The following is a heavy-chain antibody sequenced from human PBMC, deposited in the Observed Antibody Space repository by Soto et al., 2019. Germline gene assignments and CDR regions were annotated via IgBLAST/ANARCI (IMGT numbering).Heavy chain of an antibody. CDR1: GFTFSSYA. CDR2: IYSGGST. Sequence: GGSLRLSCAASGFTFSSYAMSWVRQAPGKGLEWVSAIYSGGSTYYADSVKGRFTISRDNSKNTLYLQMNSLRAGDTAVYYCARARSTAAGLFDYWGLGTLVTVSS. J-gene: IGHJ4*02. V-gene: IGHV3-53*01. D-gene: IGHD6-13*01. CDR3: ARARSTAAGLFDY.